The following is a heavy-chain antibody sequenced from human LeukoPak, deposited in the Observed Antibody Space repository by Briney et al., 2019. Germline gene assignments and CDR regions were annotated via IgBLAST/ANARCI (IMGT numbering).Heavy chain of an antibody. D-gene: IGHD6-13*01. V-gene: IGHV1-69*06. CDR2: FIPIFGTA. CDR3: ARKGGIAAADLER. Sequence: ASVKVSCKASGGTFSSYAISWVRQAPGQGLEWMGGFIPIFGTANYAQKFQGRVTITADKSTSTAYMELSSLRSEDTAVYYCARKGGIAAADLERWGQGTLVTVSS. CDR1: GGTFSSYA. J-gene: IGHJ4*02.